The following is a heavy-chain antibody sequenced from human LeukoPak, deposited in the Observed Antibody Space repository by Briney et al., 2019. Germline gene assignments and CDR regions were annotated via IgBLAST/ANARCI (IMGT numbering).Heavy chain of an antibody. V-gene: IGHV3-30*02. Sequence: GGSLRLSCAASGFTFSSYGMHWVHQAPGKGLEWVAFIRYDGSNKYYADSVKGRFTISRDNSKNTLYLQMNSLRAEDTAVYYCAKEGRSGYQLREFDYWGQGTLVTVSS. CDR2: IRYDGSNK. D-gene: IGHD2-2*01. J-gene: IGHJ4*02. CDR1: GFTFSSYG. CDR3: AKEGRSGYQLREFDY.